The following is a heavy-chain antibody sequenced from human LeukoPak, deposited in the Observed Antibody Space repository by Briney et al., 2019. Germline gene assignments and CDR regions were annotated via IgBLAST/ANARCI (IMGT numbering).Heavy chain of an antibody. Sequence: PGASVKVSCKTSGYTFTGYYIHWVRQAPGQGLEWMGWINGNTGSTNYAQKFPDRVAMTRDTSISTAYMDLNRLRSDDTAVYFCARVGPDCGGDCYSNWGQGTLVTVSS. CDR3: ARVGPDCGGDCYSN. V-gene: IGHV1-2*02. J-gene: IGHJ4*02. D-gene: IGHD2-21*02. CDR1: GYTFTGYY. CDR2: INGNTGST.